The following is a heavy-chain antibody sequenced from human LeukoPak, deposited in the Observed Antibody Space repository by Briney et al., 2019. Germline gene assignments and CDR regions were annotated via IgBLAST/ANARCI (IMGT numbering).Heavy chain of an antibody. J-gene: IGHJ6*02. CDR2: IKQEGSET. D-gene: IGHD3-10*01. CDR3: ARVHSYSSGINPWSWGPKPAFYNHAMDV. V-gene: IGHV3-7*01. Sequence: PGRSLRLSRAPSGFTLSSYWMSWVRPAPRKGREWVANIKQEGSETYYVHSAKGQFPLSRDNAQSSLYLQMSSLRAEDTAVYYCARVHSYSSGINPWSWGPKPAFYNHAMDVWGQGTTVTISS. CDR1: GFTLSSYW.